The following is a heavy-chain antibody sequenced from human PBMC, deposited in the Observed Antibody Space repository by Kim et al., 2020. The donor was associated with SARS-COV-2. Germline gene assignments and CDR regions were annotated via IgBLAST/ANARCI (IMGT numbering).Heavy chain of an antibody. Sequence: GGSLRLSCAASGFTFSNYGMHWVRQAPGKGLEWVAVIWYDGSNKYYADSVKGRFTISRDNSKNTLYLQMNSLRAEDTAVYYWARSIKAVAGYDFWGQGTLVTVSS. CDR2: IWYDGSNK. CDR3: ARSIKAVAGYDF. CDR1: GFTFSNYG. D-gene: IGHD6-19*01. V-gene: IGHV3-33*01. J-gene: IGHJ4*02.